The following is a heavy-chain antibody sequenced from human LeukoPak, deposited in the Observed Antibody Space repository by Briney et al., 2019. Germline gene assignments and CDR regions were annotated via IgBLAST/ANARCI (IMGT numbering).Heavy chain of an antibody. CDR3: ARVSPDYDFWSGYYDYGMDV. J-gene: IGHJ6*02. CDR1: GGSISSYY. CDR2: IYYSGST. Sequence: SETLSLTCTVSGGSISSYYWSWIRQPPGKGLEWIGYIYYSGSTNCNPSLKSRVTISVDTSKNQFSLKLSSVTAADTAVYYCARVSPDYDFWSGYYDYGMDVWGQGTTVTVSS. D-gene: IGHD3-3*01. V-gene: IGHV4-59*01.